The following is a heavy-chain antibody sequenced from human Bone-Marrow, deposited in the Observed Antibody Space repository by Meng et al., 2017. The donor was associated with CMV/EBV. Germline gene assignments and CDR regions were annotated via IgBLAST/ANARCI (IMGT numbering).Heavy chain of an antibody. Sequence: SETLSLTCTVSGGSISSGDYYWSWIRQPPGKGLEWIRYIYYSGSTYYNPSLKSRVTISVDTSKNQFSLKLSSVTAADTAVYYCARFPDYSNYNPYFDYWGQGTLVTVSS. D-gene: IGHD4-11*01. CDR3: ARFPDYSNYNPYFDY. CDR1: GGSISSGDYY. CDR2: IYYSGST. J-gene: IGHJ4*02. V-gene: IGHV4-30-4*08.